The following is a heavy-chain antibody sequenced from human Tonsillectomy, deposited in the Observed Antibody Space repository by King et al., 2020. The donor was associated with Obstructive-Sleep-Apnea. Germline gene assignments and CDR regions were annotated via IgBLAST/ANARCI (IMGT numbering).Heavy chain of an antibody. J-gene: IGHJ4*02. V-gene: IGHV5-51*01. CDR3: ARQPAVAGTPDY. CDR1: GYTFTSYW. Sequence: VQLVESGAEVKKPGESLKISCKGSGYTFTSYWIGGVRQIPGKCLEWMGIIYPGDSDTRYSPSFRGQVTISADKSISTAYLQWSSLKASDTAMYYCARQPAVAGTPDYWGQGTLVTVSS. D-gene: IGHD6-19*01. CDR2: IYPGDSDT.